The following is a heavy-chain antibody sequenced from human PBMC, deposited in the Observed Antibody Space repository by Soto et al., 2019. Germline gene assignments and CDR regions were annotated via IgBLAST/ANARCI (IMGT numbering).Heavy chain of an antibody. CDR1: GFTFSSCA. V-gene: IGHV3-23*01. J-gene: IGHJ6*03. Sequence: DVQLLESGGGLVQPGGSLRLSCAASGFTFSSCAMSWVRQAPGKGLEWVSAISGSGGNTYYADSVKGRFTISRDNSRNTLYLQMNSLRAEDTAVYYCANGSDSGYDDVHAYYYVDVWGKGTTVTVSS. D-gene: IGHD5-12*01. CDR2: ISGSGGNT. CDR3: ANGSDSGYDDVHAYYYVDV.